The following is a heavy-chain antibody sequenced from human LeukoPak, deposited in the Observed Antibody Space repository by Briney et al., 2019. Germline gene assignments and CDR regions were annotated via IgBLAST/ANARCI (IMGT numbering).Heavy chain of an antibody. J-gene: IGHJ6*02. CDR2: IIPIFGTA. CDR1: GGTFSSYA. Sequence: AASVKVSCKASGGTFSSYAISWVRQAPGQGLEWMGGIIPIFGTANYAQKFQGRVTITADESTSTAYMELSSLRSEDTAVYYCASMTHYYDSSGYPYYYYGMDVWGQGTTVTVSS. D-gene: IGHD3-22*01. CDR3: ASMTHYYDSSGYPYYYYGMDV. V-gene: IGHV1-69*13.